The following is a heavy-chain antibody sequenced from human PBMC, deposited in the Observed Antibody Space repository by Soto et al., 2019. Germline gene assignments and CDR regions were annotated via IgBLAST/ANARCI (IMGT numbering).Heavy chain of an antibody. D-gene: IGHD3-10*01. CDR1: SFTFGSYA. CDR2: VQSNHVT. Sequence: GXSLRLSCATSSFTFGSYALSWFRQAPVKGLEWVALVQSNHVTYYADSVRGRFTVPRDNSKNTLYLQMDSLRVEDTALYYCAKWLRGGSYYCDFWGQGAMVTVSS. J-gene: IGHJ4*02. CDR3: AKWLRGGSYYCDF. V-gene: IGHV3-23*01.